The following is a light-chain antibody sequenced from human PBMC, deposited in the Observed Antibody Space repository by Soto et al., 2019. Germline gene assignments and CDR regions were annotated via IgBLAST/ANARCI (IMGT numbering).Light chain of an antibody. CDR2: AAS. CDR3: QQFGSSPGFT. V-gene: IGKV3-20*01. J-gene: IGKJ3*01. Sequence: EIVLTQSPGTLSLSPGERAALSCMASQSINDRYIAWYQQKPGQAPRLLIYAASSRATGIPDRFSGSGSGTDFTLTISRLEPEDFAVYYCQQFGSSPGFTFGPGTKVDIK. CDR1: QSINDRY.